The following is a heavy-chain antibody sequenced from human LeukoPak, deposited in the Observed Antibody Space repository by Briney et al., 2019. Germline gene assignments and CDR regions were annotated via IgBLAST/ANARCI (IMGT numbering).Heavy chain of an antibody. V-gene: IGHV3-21*04. J-gene: IGHJ3*02. Sequence: GGSLRLSCAASGFTFSSYSMNWVRQAPGKGLEWVSSISSSSSYIYYADSVKGRFTISRDNAKNSLYLQMNSLRAEDTAVYYCARDYYDSSGYPWAFDIWGQGTMVTVSS. CDR1: GFTFSSYS. CDR2: ISSSSSYI. CDR3: ARDYYDSSGYPWAFDI. D-gene: IGHD3-22*01.